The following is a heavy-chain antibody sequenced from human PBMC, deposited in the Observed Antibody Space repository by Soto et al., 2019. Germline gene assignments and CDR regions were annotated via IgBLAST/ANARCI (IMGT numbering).Heavy chain of an antibody. V-gene: IGHV1-69*13. Sequence: GASVKVSCKASGGTFSSYAISWVRQAPGRGLEWMGGIIPIFGTANYAQKFQGRVTITADESTSTAYMELSSLRSEDTAVYYCAKVLGNYDSSGYLSSGQSYYYYGMDVWGQGTTVTVSS. CDR1: GGTFSSYA. D-gene: IGHD3-22*01. J-gene: IGHJ6*02. CDR3: AKVLGNYDSSGYLSSGQSYYYYGMDV. CDR2: IIPIFGTA.